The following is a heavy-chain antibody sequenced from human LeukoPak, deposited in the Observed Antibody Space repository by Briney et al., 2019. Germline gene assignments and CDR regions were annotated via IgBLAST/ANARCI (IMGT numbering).Heavy chain of an antibody. J-gene: IGHJ4*02. V-gene: IGHV1-58*02. CDR3: AADQSSSGWYLGY. Sequence: SVKVSSKASGFTFTTSAMQWVRQARGQRLEWIGWIFVGSGNTNYARKFQERVTITRDISTSTAYMELSSLRSEDTAVYYCAADQSSSGWYLGYWGQGTLVTVSS. CDR2: IFVGSGNT. D-gene: IGHD6-19*01. CDR1: GFTFTTSA.